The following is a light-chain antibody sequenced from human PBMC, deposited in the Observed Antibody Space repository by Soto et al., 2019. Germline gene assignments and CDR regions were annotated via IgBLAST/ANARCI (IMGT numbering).Light chain of an antibody. Sequence: DVVLTQSPLSLPVTLGQPASISCTSSQTLVHSDGNTYLNWFLQRPGQSPRLLISQVSDRESGDPIRXXGSGSGTDFTLKISRVEAEDVGLYYCMQSTHWPPWTFGQGTKVEIK. CDR1: QTLVHSDGNTY. V-gene: IGKV2-30*02. CDR2: QVS. J-gene: IGKJ1*01. CDR3: MQSTHWPPWT.